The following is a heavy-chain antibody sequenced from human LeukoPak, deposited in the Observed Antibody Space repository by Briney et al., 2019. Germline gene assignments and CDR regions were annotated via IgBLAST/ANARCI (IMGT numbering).Heavy chain of an antibody. CDR3: ARDLGEYYDLADY. D-gene: IGHD3-16*01. CDR1: GFTFSSYG. CDR2: IWYDGSNK. J-gene: IGHJ4*02. V-gene: IGHV3-33*01. Sequence: PGGSLRLSCAASGFTFSSYGMHWVRQAPGKGLEWVAVIWYDGSNKYYVDSVKGRFTISRDNSKNTLYLQMNSLRAEDTAVYYCARDLGEYYDLADYWGQGTLVTVSS.